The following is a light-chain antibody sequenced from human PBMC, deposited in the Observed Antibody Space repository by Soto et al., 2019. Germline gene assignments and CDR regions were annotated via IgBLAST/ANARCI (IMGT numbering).Light chain of an antibody. Sequence: QSALTQPASVSGSPGQSITISCTGTSSDVGGYNYVSWYQQHPGKAPKLIIYEVNNRPSGVSNRFSGSKSGNTASLTISGLQAEDGADYYCSSYSDSSPDVFGTGTKVTVL. CDR1: SSDVGGYNY. CDR3: SSYSDSSPDV. V-gene: IGLV2-14*01. CDR2: EVN. J-gene: IGLJ1*01.